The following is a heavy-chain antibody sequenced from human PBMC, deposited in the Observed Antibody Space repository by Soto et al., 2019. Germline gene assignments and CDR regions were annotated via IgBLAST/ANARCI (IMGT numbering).Heavy chain of an antibody. CDR1: GFIFSDHY. J-gene: IGHJ4*02. CDR3: AGDPYYYASGY. V-gene: IGHV3-11*01. Sequence: GGSLRLSCAASGFIFSDHYMTWIRQAPGKGLEWISYISGSGTTIYYADSVRGRFTVSRDNAKNSLYLKMNSLRAEDTAVYYCAGDPYYYASGYWGQGVLVTVSS. CDR2: ISGSGTTI. D-gene: IGHD3-10*01.